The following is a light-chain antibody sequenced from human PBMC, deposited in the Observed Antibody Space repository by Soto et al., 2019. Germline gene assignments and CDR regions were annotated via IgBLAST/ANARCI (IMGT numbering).Light chain of an antibody. Sequence: AIQMTQSPSSLSASVGNRVTINCRASQGIRNDLAWYQQKPGKPPKLLIFSASSLQTGVLSRFSGSGFGTDFTLTISSLQPEDFATYYCLQDYNYPHTFGQGTKVDIK. CDR3: LQDYNYPHT. CDR1: QGIRND. V-gene: IGKV1-6*01. J-gene: IGKJ2*01. CDR2: SAS.